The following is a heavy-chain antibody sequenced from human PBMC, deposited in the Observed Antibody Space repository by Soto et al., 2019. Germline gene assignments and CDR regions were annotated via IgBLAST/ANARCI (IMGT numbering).Heavy chain of an antibody. J-gene: IGHJ3*02. CDR2: IIPILGIA. V-gene: IGHV1-69*02. CDR1: GGTFSSYT. CDR3: ARGGERSSSWDDAFGI. D-gene: IGHD6-13*01. Sequence: QVQLVQSGAEVKKPGSSVKVSCKASGGTFSSYTISWVRQAPGQGLEWMGRIIPILGIANYAQKFQGRVTITADKSTSTAYMELSSVRSEDTAVYYCARGGERSSSWDDAFGIWGQGTMVTVSS.